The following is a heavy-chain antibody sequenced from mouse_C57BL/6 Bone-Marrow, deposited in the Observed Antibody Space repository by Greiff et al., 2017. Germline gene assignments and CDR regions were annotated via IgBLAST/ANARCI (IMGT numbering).Heavy chain of an antibody. CDR2: IDPSDSYT. CDR3: ARGPYYYGSSWDY. V-gene: IGHV1-69*01. Sequence: QVQLKQPGAELVMPGASVKLSCKASGYTFTSYWMHWVKQRPGQGLEWIGEIDPSDSYTNYNQKFKGKSTLTVDKSSSTAYMQLSSLTSEDSAVYYCARGPYYYGSSWDYWGQGTTLTVSS. CDR1: GYTFTSYW. D-gene: IGHD1-1*01. J-gene: IGHJ2*01.